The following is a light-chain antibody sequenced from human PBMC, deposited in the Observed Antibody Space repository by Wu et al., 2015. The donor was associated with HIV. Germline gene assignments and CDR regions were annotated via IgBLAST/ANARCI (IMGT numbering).Light chain of an antibody. CDR1: QSVHNN. CDR3: QQYQNWPPIT. J-gene: IGKJ5*01. Sequence: EIVMTQSPATLSVSPGERATLSCRASQSVHNNLAWYQQKPGQAPRLLIYGASTRATGIPARFSGSGSGTEFTLTISNMQSEDFGVYYCQQYQNWPPITFGQGTRLEIK. V-gene: IGKV3-15*01. CDR2: GAS.